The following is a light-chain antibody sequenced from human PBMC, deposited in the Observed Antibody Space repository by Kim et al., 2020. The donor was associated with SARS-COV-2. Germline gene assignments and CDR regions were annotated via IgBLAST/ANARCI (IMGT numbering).Light chain of an antibody. V-gene: IGKV1-5*03. J-gene: IGKJ1*01. Sequence: DIQMTQSPTTLSASVGDRVTITCRASQSIGSWLAWYQQKPGKAPKFLIYKASNLESGVPSRFSGSRSGTQFTLSISSLQPDDFATYYCKQYDSYPWTFGQGNQV. CDR2: KAS. CDR3: KQYDSYPWT. CDR1: QSIGSW.